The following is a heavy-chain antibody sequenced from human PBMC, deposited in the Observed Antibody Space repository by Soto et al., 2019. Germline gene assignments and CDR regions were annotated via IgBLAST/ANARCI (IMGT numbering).Heavy chain of an antibody. Sequence: VPLVESGGGSVQPGGSLRLSCVASGITFSGFWMHWVRQVPGKGLVWVARVDSAGSGTSYADSVKGRFTISRDNAKNTLSLQRDSLRVEVTAVYYCATVFEHWGQGIPVTVSS. CDR1: GITFSGFW. V-gene: IGHV3-74*01. CDR3: ATVFEH. J-gene: IGHJ4*02. CDR2: VDSAGSGT.